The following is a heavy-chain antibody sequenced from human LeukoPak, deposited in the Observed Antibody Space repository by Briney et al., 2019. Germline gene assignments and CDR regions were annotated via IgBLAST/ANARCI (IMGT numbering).Heavy chain of an antibody. D-gene: IGHD6-6*01. Sequence: GGSLRLSCAASGFTFSSYAMSWVRQAPGKGLEWVSAISGSGGSTYYADSVKGRFTISRDNSKNTLYLQMNSLRAEDTAVYYCAKMDGPIAARQGYFQHWGQGTLVTVSS. J-gene: IGHJ1*01. CDR3: AKMDGPIAARQGYFQH. V-gene: IGHV3-23*01. CDR2: ISGSGGST. CDR1: GFTFSSYA.